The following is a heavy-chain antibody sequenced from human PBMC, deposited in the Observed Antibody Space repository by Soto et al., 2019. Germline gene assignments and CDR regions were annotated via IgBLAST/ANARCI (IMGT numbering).Heavy chain of an antibody. Sequence: QVQLVQSGAEVKKPGSSVKVSCKASGGTFSSYAISWVRQAPGQGLEWMGGIIPIFGTANYAQKFQGRVTITADESTSTAYMELSSLRSEDTAVYYCARDPGGLTPTLAARTNYYYYGMDVWGQGTTVTVSS. D-gene: IGHD6-6*01. CDR3: ARDPGGLTPTLAARTNYYYYGMDV. J-gene: IGHJ6*02. V-gene: IGHV1-69*01. CDR2: IIPIFGTA. CDR1: GGTFSSYA.